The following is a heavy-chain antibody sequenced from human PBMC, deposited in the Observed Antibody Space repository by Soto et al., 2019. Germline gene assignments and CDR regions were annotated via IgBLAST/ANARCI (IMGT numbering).Heavy chain of an antibody. CDR3: AKGVVSYSSSWYEEFSDYYYYYYGMDV. CDR2: ISSSSSTI. CDR1: GFTFSTYS. V-gene: IGHV3-48*04. J-gene: IGHJ6*02. D-gene: IGHD6-13*01. Sequence: GGSLRLSCAASGFTFSTYSMNWVRQAPGEGLEWVSYISSSSSTIFYTDSVKGRFTISRDNAKNSLYLQMNSLRAEDTALYYCAKGVVSYSSSWYEEFSDYYYYYYGMDVWGQGTTVTVSS.